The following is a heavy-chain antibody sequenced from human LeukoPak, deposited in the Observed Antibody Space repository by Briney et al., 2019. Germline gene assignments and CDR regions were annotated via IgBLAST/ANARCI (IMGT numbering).Heavy chain of an antibody. D-gene: IGHD3-16*01. J-gene: IGHJ4*02. CDR1: GYSISSGYY. V-gene: IGHV4-38-2*02. Sequence: SETLSLTCTVSGYSISSGYYWGWIRQPPGKGLEWIGSIYHSGSTYYNPSLKSRVTISVDTSKNQFSLKLSSVTAADTAVYYCARHVGVWGILDYWGQGTLVTVSS. CDR3: ARHVGVWGILDY. CDR2: IYHSGST.